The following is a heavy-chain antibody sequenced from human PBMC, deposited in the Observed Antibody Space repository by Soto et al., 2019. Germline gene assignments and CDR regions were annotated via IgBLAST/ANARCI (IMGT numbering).Heavy chain of an antibody. CDR2: ISPYNGNT. J-gene: IGHJ4*02. V-gene: IGHV1-18*01. CDR3: AINSRILDY. Sequence: QVQLVQSGAEVKKPGASVKVSCKASGYTFTTYGISWVRQAPGQGLEWMGWISPYNGNTNYAQKLQGRVTMTTDTSTGTAYMEVRSLRSDDTAVYYCAINSRILDYWGQGTLVTVSS. D-gene: IGHD1-20*01. CDR1: GYTFTTYG.